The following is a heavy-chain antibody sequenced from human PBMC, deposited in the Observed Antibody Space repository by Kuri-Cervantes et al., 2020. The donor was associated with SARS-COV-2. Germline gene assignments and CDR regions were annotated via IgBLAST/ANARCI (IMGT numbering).Heavy chain of an antibody. CDR2: TNSDGIST. V-gene: IGHV3-74*01. Sequence: GGSLRLSCAASGFPFRSYWMHWVRQAPGKGLVWVSRTNSDGISTSYADSVKGRFTISRDNAKNTLYLQLNSLGAEDTAVYYCARGGVVTADWYFDLWGRGTPVTVSS. D-gene: IGHD2-21*02. CDR3: ARGGVVTADWYFDL. CDR1: GFPFRSYW. J-gene: IGHJ2*01.